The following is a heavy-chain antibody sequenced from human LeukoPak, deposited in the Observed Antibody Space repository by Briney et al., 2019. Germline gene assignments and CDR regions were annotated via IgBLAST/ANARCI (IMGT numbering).Heavy chain of an antibody. CDR2: ISDTGSTI. CDR3: ARDVYSSGWDYVYYFDY. Sequence: PGGSLRLSCAASGFTFSSYELNWVRQAPGKGLEWVSYISDTGSTIYYADSVEGRFTISRDNAKNSLYLQMNSLRAEDTAVYYCARDVYSSGWDYVYYFDYWGQGTLVTVSS. CDR1: GFTFSSYE. J-gene: IGHJ4*02. V-gene: IGHV3-48*03. D-gene: IGHD6-19*01.